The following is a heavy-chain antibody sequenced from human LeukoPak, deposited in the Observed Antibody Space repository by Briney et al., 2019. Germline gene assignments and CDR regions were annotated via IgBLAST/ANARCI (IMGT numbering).Heavy chain of an antibody. CDR3: ARDPTSDYDILTGSPGGVYFDY. Sequence: GGSLRLSCAASGFTFSSSWMTWVRQAPGKGLEWVANTKQDGNEKYYVDSVRGRFTISRDNAKNSLYLQMNSLRAEDTAVYYCARDPTSDYDILTGSPGGVYFDYWGQGTLVTVSS. D-gene: IGHD3-9*01. J-gene: IGHJ4*02. CDR1: GFTFSSSW. CDR2: TKQDGNEK. V-gene: IGHV3-7*01.